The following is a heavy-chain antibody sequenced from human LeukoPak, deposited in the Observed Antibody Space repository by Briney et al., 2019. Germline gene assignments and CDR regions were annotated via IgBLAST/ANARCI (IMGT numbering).Heavy chain of an antibody. V-gene: IGHV3-30*03. CDR1: GFTFNNAW. Sequence: PGGSLRLSCVGSGFTFNNAWMNWVRQTPGKGLEWVAIISYDGSNKYYADSVKGRFTISRDNSKNMLHLQMNSLRVEDTTVFYCARGPGCGGDCYPGQLSHYYNGMDVWGQGTTVIISS. D-gene: IGHD2-21*02. CDR3: ARGPGCGGDCYPGQLSHYYNGMDV. CDR2: ISYDGSNK. J-gene: IGHJ6*02.